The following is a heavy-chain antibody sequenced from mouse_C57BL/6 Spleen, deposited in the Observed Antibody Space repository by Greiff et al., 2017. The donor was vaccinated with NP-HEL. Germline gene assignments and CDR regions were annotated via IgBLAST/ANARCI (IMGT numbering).Heavy chain of an antibody. CDR1: GYTFTSYW. CDR3: SYGYVDGGYAMDY. J-gene: IGHJ4*01. D-gene: IGHD2-2*01. Sequence: QVQLQQPGAELVKPGASVKLSCKASGYTFTSYWMQWVKQRPGQGLEWIGEIDPSDSYTNYNQKFKGKATLTVDTSSSTAYMQLSSLTSEDSAVYYCSYGYVDGGYAMDYWGQGTSVTVSS. V-gene: IGHV1-50*01. CDR2: IDPSDSYT.